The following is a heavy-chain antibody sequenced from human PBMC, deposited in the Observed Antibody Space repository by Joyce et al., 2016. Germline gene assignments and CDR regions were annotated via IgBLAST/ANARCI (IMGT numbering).Heavy chain of an antibody. V-gene: IGHV1-3*01. CDR1: GYNFISYS. Sequence: QVHLVQSGAEVKKHGASVKVSCKTSGYNFISYSIHWVRQAPGQRLEWMGWINAESGKTEYSQKFQGRVTITRDTSASTAYMEVSSLRSEDTAVYYCARDSRKWLVPWGQGTLVTVSS. J-gene: IGHJ5*02. D-gene: IGHD1-14*01. CDR3: ARDSRKWLVP. CDR2: INAESGKT.